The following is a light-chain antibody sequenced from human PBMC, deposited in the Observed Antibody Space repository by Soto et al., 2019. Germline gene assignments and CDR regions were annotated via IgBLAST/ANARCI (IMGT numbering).Light chain of an antibody. CDR2: KAS. Sequence: DIQMTQSPSTLSASVAHRVTITCRASQSISSWLAWYQQKPGKAPKLLIYKASSLESGVPSRFSGSGSGTEFTLTISSLQPDDFATYYCQQYNSYPINFGQGTRLEIK. J-gene: IGKJ5*01. CDR3: QQYNSYPIN. CDR1: QSISSW. V-gene: IGKV1-5*03.